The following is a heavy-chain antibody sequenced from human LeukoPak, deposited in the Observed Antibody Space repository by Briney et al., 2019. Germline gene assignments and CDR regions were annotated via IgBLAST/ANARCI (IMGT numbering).Heavy chain of an antibody. V-gene: IGHV3-48*03. D-gene: IGHD3-16*01. CDR1: GFTFSSYE. CDR2: ISSSGSTI. J-gene: IGHJ6*01. CDR3: AREGSFYAYGMDV. Sequence: GGSLRLSCAASGFTFSSYEMNWVRQAPGKGLEWVSYISSSGSTIYYADSVKGRFTISRDNAKNSLYLQMNSLRAEDTAVYYCAREGSFYAYGMDVWGKGPRSPSPQ.